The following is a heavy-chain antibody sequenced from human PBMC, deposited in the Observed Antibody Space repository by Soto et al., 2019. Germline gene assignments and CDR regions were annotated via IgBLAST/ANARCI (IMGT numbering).Heavy chain of an antibody. J-gene: IGHJ4*02. CDR3: GGGGGFDY. CDR1: GYTFTSYD. Sequence: QVQLVQSGAEVKKPGASVKVSCKASGYTFTSYDINWVRQATGQGLEWMGWMNPNSGNTGYAQKFQGRVTMTRNTPISTAYRELGSVRSGDPAVFYWGGGGGFDYWGQGTLVTVSS. CDR2: MNPNSGNT. V-gene: IGHV1-8*01.